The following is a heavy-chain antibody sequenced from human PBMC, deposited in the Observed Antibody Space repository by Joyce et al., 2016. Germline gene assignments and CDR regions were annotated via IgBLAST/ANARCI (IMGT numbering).Heavy chain of an antibody. CDR2: IYHSGST. D-gene: IGHD2-8*01. V-gene: IGHV4-4*02. CDR1: GGSIISHNW. CDR3: AREENGDFDY. J-gene: IGHJ4*02. Sequence: QIQLQESGPGLVKPSETLSLTCAVSGGSIISHNWWTWVRQSPGKGLEWIGEIYHSGSTTFNPSLQSRVTMSIDKSKNQFFLKLSSVTAADSAIFYCAREENGDFDYWGQGILVTVSS.